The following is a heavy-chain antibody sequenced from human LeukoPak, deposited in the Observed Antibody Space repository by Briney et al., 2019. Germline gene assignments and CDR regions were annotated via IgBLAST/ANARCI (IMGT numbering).Heavy chain of an antibody. V-gene: IGHV4-38-2*02. J-gene: IGHJ4*02. D-gene: IGHD2-2*01. CDR1: DYSISNGYY. CDR3: AGYCSTNNCPAFDY. CDR2: ISRSGST. Sequence: SETLSLTCTVSDYSISNGYYWGWVRQPPGKGLEWIGSISRSGSTYYNPSLKSRITISVDTSKNQFSLKLSSVTAADTAVYYCAGYCSTNNCPAFDYWGQGTLVIVSS.